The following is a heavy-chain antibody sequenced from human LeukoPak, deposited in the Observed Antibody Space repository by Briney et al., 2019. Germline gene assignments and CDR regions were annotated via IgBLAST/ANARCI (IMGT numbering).Heavy chain of an antibody. V-gene: IGHV3-33*01. D-gene: IGHD1-14*01. CDR1: GFIFSTYG. CDR2: IWYDGSQR. J-gene: IGHJ4*02. CDR3: ATSSPRNYFDH. Sequence: QAGGSLRLSCVASGFIFSTYGLHWVRQSPGRGLEWVAVIWYDGSQRYYADSVKGRFTISRDDSQNTIHLQMDSLRAEDTAVYYCATSSPRNYFDHWGQGTLVTVSS.